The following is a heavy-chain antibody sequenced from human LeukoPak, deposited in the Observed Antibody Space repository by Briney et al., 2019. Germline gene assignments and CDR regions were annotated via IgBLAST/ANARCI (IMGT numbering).Heavy chain of an antibody. Sequence: GGSLRLSCAASGFTFSSYWMSWVRQAPGKGLEWVANINRDGSVKHYVDSVKGRFTISRDNAKNSLYLQMNSLRVEDTAVYYCARDGAITMVRGVITPYYYNYGMDVWGQGTTVTVSS. CDR2: INRDGSVK. J-gene: IGHJ6*02. D-gene: IGHD3-10*01. CDR3: ARDGAITMVRGVITPYYYNYGMDV. CDR1: GFTFSSYW. V-gene: IGHV3-7*01.